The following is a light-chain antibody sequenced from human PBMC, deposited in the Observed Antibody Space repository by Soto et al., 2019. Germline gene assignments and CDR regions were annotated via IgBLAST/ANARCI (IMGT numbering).Light chain of an antibody. Sequence: DIVMTQSPDSLAVSLGERATINCKSSQSVLYSSNNKNYLAWYQQTPGQPPKLLIYWASTRESGVPDRFSGSGSGTDFTLTISSLQAEDVAVYYCQQYYNTPLTFGGGTKGDIK. CDR3: QQYYNTPLT. V-gene: IGKV4-1*01. J-gene: IGKJ4*01. CDR1: QSVLYSSNNKNY. CDR2: WAS.